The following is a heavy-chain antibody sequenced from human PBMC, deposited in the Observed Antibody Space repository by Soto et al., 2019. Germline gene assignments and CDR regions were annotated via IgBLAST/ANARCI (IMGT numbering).Heavy chain of an antibody. CDR3: ARDADSSGYYYVAADY. V-gene: IGHV3-30-3*01. CDR1: GFTFSSYA. Sequence: GGSLRLSCAASGFTFSSYAMHWVRQAPGKGLEWVAVISYDGSNKYYADSVKGRFTISRDNSKNTLYLQMNSLRAEDTAVYYCARDADSSGYYYVAADYWGQGTLVTVSS. J-gene: IGHJ4*02. D-gene: IGHD3-22*01. CDR2: ISYDGSNK.